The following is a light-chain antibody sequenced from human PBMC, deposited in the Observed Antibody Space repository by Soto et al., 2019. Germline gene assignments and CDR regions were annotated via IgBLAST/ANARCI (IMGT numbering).Light chain of an antibody. Sequence: DIQMTQSPSSLSASVGDRVTITCRASRSISSYLNWYQQKPGKAPNLLIYAASSLQSGVPSRFSGSASGTDFTLAISSLQPEDSATYFCQHSYSTPFAFGPGTKVDIK. V-gene: IGKV1-39*01. J-gene: IGKJ3*01. CDR3: QHSYSTPFA. CDR1: RSISSY. CDR2: AAS.